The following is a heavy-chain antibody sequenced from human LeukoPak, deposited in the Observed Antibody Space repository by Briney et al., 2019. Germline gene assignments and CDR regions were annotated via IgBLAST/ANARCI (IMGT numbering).Heavy chain of an antibody. Sequence: GGSLRLSCAASGFTFSIYAMSWVRQAPGKGLESVSAISGSGSNTYYADSVKGRFTLSRDNSKNTLYLQMDSLRAEDTAVYYCSFGGLSVRYFDYWGQGTLVTVSS. V-gene: IGHV3-23*01. CDR2: ISGSGSNT. J-gene: IGHJ4*02. D-gene: IGHD3-3*01. CDR3: SFGGLSVRYFDY. CDR1: GFTFSIYA.